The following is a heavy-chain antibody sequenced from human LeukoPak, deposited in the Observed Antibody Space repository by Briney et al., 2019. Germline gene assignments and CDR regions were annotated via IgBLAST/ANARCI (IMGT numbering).Heavy chain of an antibody. D-gene: IGHD3-16*01. J-gene: IGHJ5*02. Sequence: PSETLSLTCAVYGGSFSGYYWSWIRQPPGKGLEWIGEINHSGSTNYNPSLKSRGTISVDASKNQFSLKLSSVTAADTAVYYCARGSFMITFGGVPHRWFDPWGQGTLVTVSS. CDR3: ARGSFMITFGGVPHRWFDP. V-gene: IGHV4-34*01. CDR2: INHSGST. CDR1: GGSFSGYY.